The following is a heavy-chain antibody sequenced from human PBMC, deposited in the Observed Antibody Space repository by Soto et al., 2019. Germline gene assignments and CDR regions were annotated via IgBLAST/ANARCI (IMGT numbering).Heavy chain of an antibody. CDR1: AGTFSRYA. V-gene: IGHV1-69*13. CDR3: ASLSRFHGITIFGVVNPYYYGMDV. J-gene: IGHJ6*02. Sequence: GTSVKVYSKASAGTFSRYAISWVRPAPGKGLEWMGGIIPIFGTANYAQNFKGRVTITVAESTSTAHMELSSLRSELTAMYYCASLSRFHGITIFGVVNPYYYGMDVCGQGTTVSVSS. CDR2: IIPIFGTA. D-gene: IGHD3-3*01.